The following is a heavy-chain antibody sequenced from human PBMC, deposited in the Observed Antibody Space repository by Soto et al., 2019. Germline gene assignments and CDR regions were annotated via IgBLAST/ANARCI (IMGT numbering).Heavy chain of an antibody. V-gene: IGHV1-69*13. D-gene: IGHD3-10*01. Sequence: SVKGSCKASGGTFSSYAISWVRQAPGQGLEWMGGIIPIFGTANYAQKFQGRVTITADESTSTAYMELSSLRSEDTAVYYCATVGGSYGSFSYQNYYHYGMDVRGQGSTVTVSS. CDR2: IIPIFGTA. CDR3: ATVGGSYGSFSYQNYYHYGMDV. J-gene: IGHJ6*02. CDR1: GGTFSSYA.